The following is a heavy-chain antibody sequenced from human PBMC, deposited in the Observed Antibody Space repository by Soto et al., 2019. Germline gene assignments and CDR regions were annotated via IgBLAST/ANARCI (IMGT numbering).Heavy chain of an antibody. CDR1: GGSIRSYY. Sequence: QDQLQESGPGLVKPSETLSLTCTVSGGSIRSYYWNWVRQPPGKGLEWIGHIYYNGSTNYNPSLKIRVTILVDTSKKQFSLKLTSVTAADTAIYYCARTRGWYYAFDVWGQGTMVTVSS. CDR2: IYYNGST. CDR3: ARTRGWYYAFDV. V-gene: IGHV4-59*01. J-gene: IGHJ3*01. D-gene: IGHD6-19*01.